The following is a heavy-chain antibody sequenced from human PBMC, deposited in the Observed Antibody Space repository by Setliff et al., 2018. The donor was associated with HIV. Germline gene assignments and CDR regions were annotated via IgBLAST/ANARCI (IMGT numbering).Heavy chain of an antibody. V-gene: IGHV4-34*01. D-gene: IGHD3-22*01. Sequence: SETLSLTCAVYGGSLSGYFWSWIRQHPGKGLEWIGEINHSGSTNYNPSLKSRVTMSIDTSKNQFSLKLSSVTAADTAVYYCARVLGRYYDSSGRPVFQHWGQGTLVTVSS. CDR1: GGSLSGYF. J-gene: IGHJ1*01. CDR2: INHSGST. CDR3: ARVLGRYYDSSGRPVFQH.